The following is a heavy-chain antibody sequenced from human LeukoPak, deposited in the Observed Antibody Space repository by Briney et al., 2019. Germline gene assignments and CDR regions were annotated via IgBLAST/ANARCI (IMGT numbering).Heavy chain of an antibody. CDR3: AKDPPSPPTPGRGYSYTPPDSDY. V-gene: IGHV3-21*01. D-gene: IGHD5-18*01. J-gene: IGHJ4*02. CDR2: ISSSSSYI. Sequence: PGGSLRLSCAASGFTFSSYSMNWVRQAPGKGLEWVSSISSSSSYIYYADSVKGRFTISRDNAKNSLYLQMNSLRAEDTAVYYCAKDPPSPPTPGRGYSYTPPDSDYWGQGTLVTVSS. CDR1: GFTFSSYS.